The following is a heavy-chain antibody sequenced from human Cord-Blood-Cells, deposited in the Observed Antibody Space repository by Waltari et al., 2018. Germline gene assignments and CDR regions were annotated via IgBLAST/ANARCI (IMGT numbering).Heavy chain of an antibody. Sequence: QVKLVQSGAEATTPGASVTVSCKASGYTFTSSYMTWVRPAPGQGLEWMGIINPSGGSTSYAQKFQGRVTMTRDTSTSTVYMELSSLRSEDTAVYYCARFSYAPHYYGMDVWGQGTTVTVSS. D-gene: IGHD5-18*01. V-gene: IGHV1-46*01. CDR2: INPSGGST. CDR3: ARFSYAPHYYGMDV. J-gene: IGHJ6*02. CDR1: GYTFTSSY.